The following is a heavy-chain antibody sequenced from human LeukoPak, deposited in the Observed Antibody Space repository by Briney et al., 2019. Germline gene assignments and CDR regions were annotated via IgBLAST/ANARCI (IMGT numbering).Heavy chain of an antibody. CDR1: GFTFSSYS. CDR3: AREFGRSYGMDV. V-gene: IGHV3-48*04. D-gene: IGHD3-10*01. J-gene: IGHJ6*02. Sequence: GGSLRLSCAASGFTFSSYSMNWVRQAPGKGLEWVSYITSSSGTRYYADSMRGRFTISRDNAKNSLYLQMNSLRAEDTAVYYCAREFGRSYGMDVWGQGTTVIVSS. CDR2: ITSSSGTR.